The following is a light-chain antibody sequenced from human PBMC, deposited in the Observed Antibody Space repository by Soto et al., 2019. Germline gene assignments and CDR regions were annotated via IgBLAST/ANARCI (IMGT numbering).Light chain of an antibody. Sequence: EILMTHSPATLSVSPCERVTLSFRASQSVSSYLAWYQQKPGQPPRLLIYDASTRATGIPARFSGSGSGTEFTLTISSLQSEDFAVYYCQQYNKWPWTFGQGTKVDNK. CDR2: DAS. CDR1: QSVSSY. V-gene: IGKV3-15*01. J-gene: IGKJ1*01. CDR3: QQYNKWPWT.